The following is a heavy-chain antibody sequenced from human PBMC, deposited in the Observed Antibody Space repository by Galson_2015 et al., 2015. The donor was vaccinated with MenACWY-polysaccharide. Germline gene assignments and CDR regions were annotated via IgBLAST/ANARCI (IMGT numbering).Heavy chain of an antibody. D-gene: IGHD2-2*01. CDR1: GFNVNSNY. Sequence: SLRLSCAASGFNVNSNYMSWVRQAPGKELEWVSIIYSGGITYNADSVKGRFTISRDSSKNTLYLQTSSLRVEDTAVYYCARGRPADYWGQGTLVTVSS. CDR3: ARGRPADY. J-gene: IGHJ4*02. CDR2: IYSGGIT. V-gene: IGHV3-53*01.